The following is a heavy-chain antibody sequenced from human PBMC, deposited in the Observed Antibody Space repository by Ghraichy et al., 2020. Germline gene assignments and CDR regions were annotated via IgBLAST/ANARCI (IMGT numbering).Heavy chain of an antibody. D-gene: IGHD4-23*01. J-gene: IGHJ6*02. CDR1: GFTISSYS. V-gene: IGHV3-48*02. CDR2: ITSSGRTI. CDR3: ARGSTVVRFFYYDGMDV. Sequence: GGSLRLSCVGSGFTISSYSMNWVRQSPGKGPEWVSYITSSGRTISYADSVKGRFTISRDNAQNSLYLQMNSLRDEDTAVYYCARGSTVVRFFYYDGMDVWGQGTTVTVSS.